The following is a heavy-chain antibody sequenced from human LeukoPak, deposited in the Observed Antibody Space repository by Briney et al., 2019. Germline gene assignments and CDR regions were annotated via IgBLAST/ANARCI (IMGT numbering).Heavy chain of an antibody. Sequence: SETLSLTCAVYGGSFSGYYWSWIRQPPGKGLEWIGEINHSGSTNYNPSLKSRVTISVDTSKNQFSLKLSSVTAADTAVYYCARNPEWLFHYFDYWGQGTLVTVPS. D-gene: IGHD3-3*01. J-gene: IGHJ4*02. CDR3: ARNPEWLFHYFDY. CDR2: INHSGST. CDR1: GGSFSGYY. V-gene: IGHV4-34*01.